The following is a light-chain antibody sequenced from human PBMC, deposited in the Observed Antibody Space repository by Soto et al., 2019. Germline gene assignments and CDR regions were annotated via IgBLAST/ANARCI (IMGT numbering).Light chain of an antibody. CDR1: QSINNN. Sequence: EIVMTQSPATLSVSPGDRATLSCRASQSINNNLAWYQQKPGQAPRLLIHGASTRATGIPARFSGSGSGAELTLTISSLQSEDFAVYYCHQYDDWPPGYTFGQGTKLEI. CDR3: HQYDDWPPGYT. CDR2: GAS. J-gene: IGKJ2*01. V-gene: IGKV3-15*01.